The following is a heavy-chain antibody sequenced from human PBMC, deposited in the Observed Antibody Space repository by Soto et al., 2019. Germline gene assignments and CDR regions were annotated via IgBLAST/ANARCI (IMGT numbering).Heavy chain of an antibody. D-gene: IGHD3-10*01. CDR3: ARDGSGNSFAFDI. Sequence: SEPLSLTCAVYGGSFSVYYWSWIRQPPGKGLEWIGEINHSGSTNYNPSLKSRVTISVDTSKNQFSLKLSSVTAADTAVYYCARDGSGNSFAFDIWGQGTMVTVSS. J-gene: IGHJ3*02. CDR1: GGSFSVYY. CDR2: INHSGST. V-gene: IGHV4-34*01.